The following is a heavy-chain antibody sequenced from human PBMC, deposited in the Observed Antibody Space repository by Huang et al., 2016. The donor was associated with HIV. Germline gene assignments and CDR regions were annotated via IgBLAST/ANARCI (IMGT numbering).Heavy chain of an antibody. D-gene: IGHD6-6*01. CDR1: GYSFTSYW. CDR2: IFPYDPDT. V-gene: IGHV5-51*01. Sequence: VQLVQSGAEVKKPGESLKISCKGSGYSFTSYWIAWVRQMPGKGLEWVGIIFPYDPDTPSSPSFEGQVTSSADKSICTAYLQWSSLKASDTAMYYCARRFSSSSGYFDYWGQGSLVTVSS. CDR3: ARRFSSSSGYFDY. J-gene: IGHJ4*02.